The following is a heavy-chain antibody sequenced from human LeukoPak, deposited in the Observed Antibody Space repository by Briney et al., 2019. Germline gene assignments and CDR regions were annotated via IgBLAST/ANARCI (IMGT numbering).Heavy chain of an antibody. CDR2: INHSGST. CDR3: ARGSFRGGSIAYYFDY. J-gene: IGHJ4*02. D-gene: IGHD2-15*01. CDR1: GGSFSGYY. V-gene: IGHV4-34*01. Sequence: PSETLSLTCAVYGGSFSGYYWSWIRQPPGKGLEWIGEINHSGSTNYNPSLKSRVTISVDTSKNQFSLKLGSVTAADTAVYYCARGSFRGGSIAYYFDYWGQGTLVTVSS.